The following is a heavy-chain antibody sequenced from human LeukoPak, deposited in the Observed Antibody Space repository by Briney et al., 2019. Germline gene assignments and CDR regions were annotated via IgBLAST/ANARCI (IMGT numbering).Heavy chain of an antibody. J-gene: IGHJ4*02. CDR1: GFTFSSYG. CDR2: ISYDGSNK. Sequence: GRSLRLSCAASGFTFSSYGMHWVRQAPGKGLEWVAVISYDGSNKYYADSVRGRFTISRDNSKNTLYLQMNSLRAEDTAVYYCANVVGFGELSSHFDYWGQGTLVTVSS. V-gene: IGHV3-30*18. D-gene: IGHD3-10*01. CDR3: ANVVGFGELSSHFDY.